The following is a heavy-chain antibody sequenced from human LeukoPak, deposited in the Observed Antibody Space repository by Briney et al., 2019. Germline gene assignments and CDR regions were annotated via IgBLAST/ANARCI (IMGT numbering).Heavy chain of an antibody. Sequence: PGGSLRLSCAASGFTFSSYWMNWVRQAPGKGLEWVANINKDGTEKYYVDSLKGRFTISRDNAKNSLYLQMNSLRAEDTAIYYCARGIDIWGQGTMVTVSS. CDR1: GFTFSSYW. CDR2: INKDGTEK. CDR3: ARGIDI. V-gene: IGHV3-7*01. J-gene: IGHJ3*02.